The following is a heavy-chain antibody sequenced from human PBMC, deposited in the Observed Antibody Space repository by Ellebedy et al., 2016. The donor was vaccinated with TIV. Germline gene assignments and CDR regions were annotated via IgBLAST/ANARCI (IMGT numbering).Heavy chain of an antibody. CDR2: AIPSLGTS. V-gene: IGHV1-69*13. D-gene: IGHD6-13*01. J-gene: IGHJ5*02. CDR3: ARSTALIAAAGLHWFDP. Sequence: ASVKVSCKTSGYTFSTQGISWVRQAPGQGLEWMGGAIPSLGTSNYAQRFQGRVTITADESTSTAYMVLTSLRSDDTAVYYCARSTALIAAAGLHWFDPWGQGTLVTVSS. CDR1: GYTFSTQG.